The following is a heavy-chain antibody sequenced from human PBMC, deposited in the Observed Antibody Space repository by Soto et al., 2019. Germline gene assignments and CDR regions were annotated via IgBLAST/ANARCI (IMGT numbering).Heavy chain of an antibody. V-gene: IGHV3-30-3*01. CDR2: ISYDGSNK. Sequence: QVQLVESGGGVVQPGRSLRLSCAASGFTFSSYAMHWVRQAPGKGLEWVAVISYDGSNKYYADSVKGRFTIARDNSKNTLYLQMNSRRAEDTAVYYCGRGILNDYESCGAYYYYGMDVWGQGTTVTVSS. J-gene: IGHJ6*02. CDR3: GRGILNDYESCGAYYYYGMDV. CDR1: GFTFSSYA. D-gene: IGHD3-22*01.